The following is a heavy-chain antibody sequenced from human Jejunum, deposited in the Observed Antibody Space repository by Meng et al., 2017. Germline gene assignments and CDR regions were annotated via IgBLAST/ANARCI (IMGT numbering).Heavy chain of an antibody. CDR3: TRVVLGRSGEMDV. Sequence: GESLKISCAASGFTLSNYWMHWVRQAPGKGLVWVARIDSDGSPTNYADSVKCRFTISRDNGKNTLYLQMNSLSAEDTAVYYCTRVVLGRSGEMDVWGQGTTVTVSS. CDR1: GFTLSNYW. D-gene: IGHD3-10*01. V-gene: IGHV3-74*01. J-gene: IGHJ6*01. CDR2: IDSDGSPT.